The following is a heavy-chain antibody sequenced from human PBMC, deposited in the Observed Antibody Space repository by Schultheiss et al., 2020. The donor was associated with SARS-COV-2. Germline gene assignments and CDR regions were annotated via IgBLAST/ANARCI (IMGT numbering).Heavy chain of an antibody. CDR3: ARGAAVWCSGGSCYSGAFDI. Sequence: SETLSLTCTVSGGSISSYYWSWIRQPPGKGLEWIGYIYHSGSTYYNPSLKSRVTISVDRSKNQFSLKLSSVTAADTAVYYCARGAAVWCSGGSCYSGAFDIWGQGTTVTVSS. CDR2: IYHSGST. V-gene: IGHV4-59*12. CDR1: GGSISSYY. J-gene: IGHJ3*02. D-gene: IGHD2-15*01.